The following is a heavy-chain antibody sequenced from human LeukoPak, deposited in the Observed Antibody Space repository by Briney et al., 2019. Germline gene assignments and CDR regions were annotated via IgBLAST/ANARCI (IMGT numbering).Heavy chain of an antibody. CDR1: GFTFTDFW. J-gene: IGHJ4*02. Sequence: PGGSLRLSCAASGFTFTDFWVTWVRQAPGKGLEWVANINRDGSAKTYVDSVKGRFIISRDNAKNSVYLRMSSLRAEDTAVYYCARGQDDSNYFDYWGQGTLVTVSS. CDR3: ARGQDDSNYFDY. D-gene: IGHD3-22*01. CDR2: INRDGSAK. V-gene: IGHV3-7*01.